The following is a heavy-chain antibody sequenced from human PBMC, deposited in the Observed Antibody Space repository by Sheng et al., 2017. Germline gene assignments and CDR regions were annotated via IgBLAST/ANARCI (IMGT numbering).Heavy chain of an antibody. CDR2: IIPILGIA. J-gene: IGHJ4*02. CDR3: AREGWNYGDSHFDY. CDR1: GGTFSSYA. D-gene: IGHD4-17*01. Sequence: QVQLVQSGAEVKKPGSSVKVSCKASGGTFSSYAISWVRQAPGQGLEWMGGIIPILGIANYAQKFQGRVTITADKSTSTAYMELSSLRSEDTAVYYCAREGWNYGDSHFDYWGQGTLVTVSS. V-gene: IGHV1-69*04.